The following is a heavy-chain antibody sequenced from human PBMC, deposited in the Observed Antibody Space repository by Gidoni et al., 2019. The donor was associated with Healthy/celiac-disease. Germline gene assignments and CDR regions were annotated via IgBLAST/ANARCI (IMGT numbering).Heavy chain of an antibody. V-gene: IGHV3-23*01. CDR2: ISGSGGRT. CDR1: GFTFSSYA. Sequence: EVQLLESGGGSVQPGGSLRLSCAASGFTFSSYAMSWVRQAPGKGLEWVSAISGSGGRTYYADSVKGRFTISRDNAKNTLYLQMNSLRAEDTAVYYCAEVGVDFWSGYSYYGMDVWGQGTTVTVSS. J-gene: IGHJ6*02. D-gene: IGHD3-3*01. CDR3: AEVGVDFWSGYSYYGMDV.